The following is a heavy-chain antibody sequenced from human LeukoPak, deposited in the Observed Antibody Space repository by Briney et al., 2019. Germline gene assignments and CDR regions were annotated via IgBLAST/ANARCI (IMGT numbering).Heavy chain of an antibody. CDR1: GFTFSSYA. V-gene: IGHV3-23*01. Sequence: GRSLRLSCAASGFTFSSYAMSWVRQAPGRGLEWVSAISGSGGNTYYADSVKGRFTISRDNSKNTLYLQMNSLRAEDTAVYYCAKDKGWGYSTYDFYGMDVWGQGTTVTVSS. CDR2: ISGSGGNT. J-gene: IGHJ6*02. D-gene: IGHD1-26*01. CDR3: AKDKGWGYSTYDFYGMDV.